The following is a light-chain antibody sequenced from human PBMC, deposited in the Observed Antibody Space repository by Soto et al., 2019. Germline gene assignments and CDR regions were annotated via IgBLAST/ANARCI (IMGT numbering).Light chain of an antibody. J-gene: IGLJ1*01. CDR2: DVT. Sequence: QSALTQPPSASGSPGQSVTISCTGTSSDVGGYNYVSWYQQHPGKAPKFIIYDVTKRPSGVPDRFSGSKSGTTASLTVSGLQAEDEGDYSCSSYAGSNFYVFGTGTKVTVL. CDR3: SSYAGSNFYV. CDR1: SSDVGGYNY. V-gene: IGLV2-8*01.